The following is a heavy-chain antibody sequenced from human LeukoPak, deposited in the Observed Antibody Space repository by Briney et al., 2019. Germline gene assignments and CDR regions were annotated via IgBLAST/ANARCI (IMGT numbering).Heavy chain of an antibody. V-gene: IGHV3-23*01. Sequence: QPGGSLRLSCAASGFTFSSYAMSWVRQAPGKGLEWVSAISGSGSSTYYADSVKGRFTISRDNSKNTLYLQMNSLRAEDTAVYYCAKAAGAYYYYYMDVWGKGTTVTVSS. CDR2: ISGSGSST. J-gene: IGHJ6*03. CDR1: GFTFSSYA. CDR3: AKAAGAYYYYYMDV.